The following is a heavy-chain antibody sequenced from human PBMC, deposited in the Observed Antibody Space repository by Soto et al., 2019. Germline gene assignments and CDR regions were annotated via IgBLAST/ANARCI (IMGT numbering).Heavy chain of an antibody. CDR2: IAGSGGNT. CDR3: GRDHHLYSDYDYVDY. CDR1: GFTFTSYA. V-gene: IGHV3-23*01. J-gene: IGHJ4*02. D-gene: IGHD5-12*01. Sequence: PGGSLRLSCAASGFTFTSYAMSWVRQALGKGLEWVSGIAGSGGNTYYADSVKGRFTISRDNSKNTLFLQMNSLRAEDTAEYYSGRDHHLYSDYDYVDYWGQGTLVTVSS.